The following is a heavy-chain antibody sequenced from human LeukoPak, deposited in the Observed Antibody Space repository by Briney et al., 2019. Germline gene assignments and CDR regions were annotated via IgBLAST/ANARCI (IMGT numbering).Heavy chain of an antibody. Sequence: SQTLSLTCVISGDTVSSNTAAWNWIRQSPARGLEWLGRTYYRFTWYNDYAVSVKSRIRTNPDTSKNQFSLQLDSVTPDDTAVYFCPRDDNMGSSGYTPLDIWGQGTMVTVSS. V-gene: IGHV6-1*01. J-gene: IGHJ3*02. CDR1: GDTVSSNTAA. CDR3: PRDDNMGSSGYTPLDI. CDR2: TYYRFTWYN. D-gene: IGHD3-22*01.